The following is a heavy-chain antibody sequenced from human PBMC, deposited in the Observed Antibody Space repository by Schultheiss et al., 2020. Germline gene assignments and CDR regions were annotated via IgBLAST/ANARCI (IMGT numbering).Heavy chain of an antibody. D-gene: IGHD5-12*01. CDR1: GFTFSSYS. V-gene: IGHV3-48*04. CDR2: ISSSGSTI. CDR3: ARNSGYDLDYYYYYMDV. J-gene: IGHJ6*03. Sequence: GGSLRLSCAASGFTFSSYSMNWVRQAPGKGLEWVSYISSSGSTIYYADSVKGRFTISRDNAKNSLYLQMNSLRAEDTAVYYCARNSGYDLDYYYYYMDVWGKGTTVTVSS.